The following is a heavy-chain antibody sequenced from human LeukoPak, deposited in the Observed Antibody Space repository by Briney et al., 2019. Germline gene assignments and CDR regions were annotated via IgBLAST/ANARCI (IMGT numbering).Heavy chain of an antibody. D-gene: IGHD6-19*01. CDR1: GGTFNNYA. Sequence: ASVKVSCKASGGTFNNYAINWVRQAPGRGPEWVGGIMPQFGTPSYAQKFQDRVTIITDASTITSYMELGSLRSDDTAVYYCARVTGYSSGWSDFDYWGQGTLVTVSS. V-gene: IGHV1-69*05. J-gene: IGHJ4*02. CDR2: IMPQFGTP. CDR3: ARVTGYSSGWSDFDY.